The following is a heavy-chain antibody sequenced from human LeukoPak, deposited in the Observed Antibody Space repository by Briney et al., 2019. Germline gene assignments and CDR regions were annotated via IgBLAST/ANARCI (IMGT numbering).Heavy chain of an antibody. Sequence: GGSLRLSCAASGFTFSTYAMSWVRQAAGKGLEWVGRIKSKADDGTIDYAAPVKGRFTISRDESKNTLYLQMNSLKTEDTAVYYCTTGERRFDSSGYYPYYFDYWGQGTLVTVSS. CDR2: IKSKADDGTI. D-gene: IGHD3-22*01. CDR1: GFTFSTYA. V-gene: IGHV3-15*01. CDR3: TTGERRFDSSGYYPYYFDY. J-gene: IGHJ4*01.